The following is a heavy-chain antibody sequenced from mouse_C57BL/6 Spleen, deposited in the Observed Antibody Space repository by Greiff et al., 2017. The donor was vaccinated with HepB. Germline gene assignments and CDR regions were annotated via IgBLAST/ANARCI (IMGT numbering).Heavy chain of an antibody. CDR3: ERWSTTVVPIED. Sequence: QVQLKQPGAELVKPGASVKLSCKASGFTFTSYWMHWVKQRPGRGLEWIGRIDPNSGGTKYNEKFKSKATLTVDKPSSTAYMQLSSLTSEDSAVYYRERWSTTVVPIEDGGQGTTITVSS. J-gene: IGHJ2*01. CDR1: GFTFTSYW. D-gene: IGHD1-1*01. V-gene: IGHV1-72*01. CDR2: IDPNSGGT.